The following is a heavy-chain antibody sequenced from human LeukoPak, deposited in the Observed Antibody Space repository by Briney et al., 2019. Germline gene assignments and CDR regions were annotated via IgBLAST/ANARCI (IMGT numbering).Heavy chain of an antibody. J-gene: IGHJ4*02. CDR2: ISFDGSNK. Sequence: GGSLRLSRAASGFTFSSYAMHWVRQAPGKGLEWVAVISFDGSNKYYADSVKGRFTISRDNSKNTLYVQMNSLRAEDTAVYYCARGGDYYGSGSFLDYWGQGTLVTVSS. CDR3: ARGGDYYGSGSFLDY. CDR1: GFTFSSYA. V-gene: IGHV3-30-3*01. D-gene: IGHD3-10*01.